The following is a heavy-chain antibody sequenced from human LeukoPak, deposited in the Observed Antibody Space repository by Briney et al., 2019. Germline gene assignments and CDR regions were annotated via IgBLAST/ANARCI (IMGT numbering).Heavy chain of an antibody. CDR3: ARHEVNYYDNSDYSPFQH. J-gene: IGHJ1*01. CDR1: GGTFRSYT. D-gene: IGHD3-22*01. CDR2: IIPINGRT. V-gene: IGHV1-69*10. Sequence: GASVKVSCKTSGGTFRSYTISWVRQAPGQGLEWMGGIIPINGRTNYAQNFQGRVTITADRSMSTAYMELSSLRSDDTAVYYCARHEVNYYDNSDYSPFQHWGQGTLVTVSS.